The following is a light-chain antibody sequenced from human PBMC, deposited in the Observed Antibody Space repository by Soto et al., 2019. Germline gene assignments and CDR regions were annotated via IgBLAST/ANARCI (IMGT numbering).Light chain of an antibody. CDR1: NSDVGSYNF. CDR2: EGS. V-gene: IGLV2-23*01. Sequence: QSALTQPASVSGSPGQSITISCTGTNSDVGSYNFVSWYQHHPGKAPKLMIYEGSKRPSGVSNRFSGSKSGNTASLTISGLQAEDEADYYCCSYAGSSTWVFGGGTKL. CDR3: CSYAGSSTWV. J-gene: IGLJ3*02.